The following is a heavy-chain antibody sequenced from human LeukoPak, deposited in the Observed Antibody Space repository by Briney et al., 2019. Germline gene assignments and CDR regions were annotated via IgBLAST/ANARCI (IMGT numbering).Heavy chain of an antibody. CDR1: GGSISSCY. Sequence: SETLSLTCTVSGGSISSCYWSWIRQPPGKGLEWIGYIYYSGSTNYNPSLKSRVTISVDTSKNQFSLKLSSVTAADTAVYYCARASSTSWGSLDPWGQGTLVTVSS. J-gene: IGHJ5*02. D-gene: IGHD2-2*01. CDR3: ARASSTSWGSLDP. CDR2: IYYSGST. V-gene: IGHV4-59*01.